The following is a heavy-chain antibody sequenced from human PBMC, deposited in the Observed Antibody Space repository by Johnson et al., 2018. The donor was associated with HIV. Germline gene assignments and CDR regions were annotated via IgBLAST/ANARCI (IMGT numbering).Heavy chain of an antibody. D-gene: IGHD3-3*01. CDR2: ISSGGSSI. Sequence: QVQLVESGGGLVQPGGSLRLSCAASGFTFSDYYMSWIRQAPGKGLEWVSYISSGGSSIYYADSVKGRFTISRDNAKKSMYLQMNSLRAEDTAVYYCATLIKIFGVVTLDGFDIWGQGTMVTVSS. CDR1: GFTFSDYY. V-gene: IGHV3-11*04. CDR3: ATLIKIFGVVTLDGFDI. J-gene: IGHJ3*02.